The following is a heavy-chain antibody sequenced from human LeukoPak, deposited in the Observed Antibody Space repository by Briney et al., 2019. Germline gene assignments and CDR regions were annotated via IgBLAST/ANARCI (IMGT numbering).Heavy chain of an antibody. V-gene: IGHV1-2*02. CDR2: INPNSGDT. CDR1: GYTFTGHY. J-gene: IGHJ4*02. D-gene: IGHD2-15*01. Sequence: ASVKVSCKASGYTFTGHYMHWVRQAPGQGPEWMGWINPNSGDTNYAQKFQGRVTLTRDASIGTAYMEMNRLTYDDTAVFYCARQVAEWGQGTLVTVSS. CDR3: ARQVAE.